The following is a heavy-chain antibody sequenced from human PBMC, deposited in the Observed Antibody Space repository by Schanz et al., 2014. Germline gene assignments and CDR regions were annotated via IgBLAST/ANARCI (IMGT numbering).Heavy chain of an antibody. CDR3: AKIERNED. Sequence: ESGGGLVQPGGSLRLSCSASGFTFSIYAMHWVRQAPGKGLEYVSAISHDGYSTYYADSVKGRFTISRDNSKNTLYLQMNSLRAEDTAVYFCAKIERNEDWGQGTLVTVSS. J-gene: IGHJ4*02. V-gene: IGHV3-64*04. D-gene: IGHD1-1*01. CDR1: GFTFSIYA. CDR2: ISHDGYST.